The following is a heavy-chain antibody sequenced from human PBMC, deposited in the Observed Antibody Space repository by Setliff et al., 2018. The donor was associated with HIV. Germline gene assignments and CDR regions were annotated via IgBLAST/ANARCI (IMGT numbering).Heavy chain of an antibody. V-gene: IGHV4-34*01. CDR3: ARVRLRVPPSIFDY. CDR2: IYHSGIV. CDR1: GAPFNGYY. D-gene: IGHD2-2*01. Sequence: TLSLTCAVYGAPFNGYYWAWIRQSPAKGLEWIGEIYHSGIVNYNPSLQSRVTISTDTSKNQFSLRLNSVTVADTAVYYCARVRLRVPPSIFDYWGMGSLVTVPQ. J-gene: IGHJ4*02.